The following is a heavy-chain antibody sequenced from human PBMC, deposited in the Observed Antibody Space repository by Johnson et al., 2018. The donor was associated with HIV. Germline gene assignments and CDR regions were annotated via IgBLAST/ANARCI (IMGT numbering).Heavy chain of an antibody. D-gene: IGHD3-10*01. J-gene: IGHJ3*01. CDR1: GFTFSSYT. CDR3: AKDEGGGLGS. Sequence: QVHLVESGGGVVQPGRSLRLSCAASGFTFSSYTMHWVRQAPGKGLEWVAVISYDGSNKYFADSVKGRFTISRDNSKNTLYLQMNSLRAEDTAVYYCAKDEGGGLGSWGEGTMGTVSS. CDR2: ISYDGSNK. V-gene: IGHV3-30*04.